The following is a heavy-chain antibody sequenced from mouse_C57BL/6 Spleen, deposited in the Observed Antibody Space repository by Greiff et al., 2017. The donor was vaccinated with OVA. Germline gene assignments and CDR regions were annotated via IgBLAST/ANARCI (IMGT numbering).Heavy chain of an antibody. CDR2: IYPSDSET. V-gene: IGHV1-61*01. CDR3: ARGGLYDYEGWFAY. D-gene: IGHD2-4*01. Sequence: QLQQPGAELVRPGSSVKLSCKASGYTFTSYWMDWVKQRPGQGLEWIGNIYPSDSETHYNQKFKDKATLTVDKSSSTAYMQLSSLTSEDSAVYYCARGGLYDYEGWFAYWGQGTPVTVSA. CDR1: GYTFTSYW. J-gene: IGHJ3*01.